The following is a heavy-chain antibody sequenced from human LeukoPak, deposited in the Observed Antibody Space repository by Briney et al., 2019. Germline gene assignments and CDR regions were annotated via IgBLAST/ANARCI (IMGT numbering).Heavy chain of an antibody. Sequence: PSQTLSLTCTVSGGSISSGSYYWSWIRQPAGKGLEWIGRIYTSGSTNYNPSLKSRVTISVDTSKNQFSLKLSSVTAADTAVYYCARAQDGYNYVFDYWGQGTLVTVSS. CDR1: GGSISSGSYY. CDR3: ARAQDGYNYVFDY. CDR2: IYTSGST. J-gene: IGHJ4*02. D-gene: IGHD5-24*01. V-gene: IGHV4-61*02.